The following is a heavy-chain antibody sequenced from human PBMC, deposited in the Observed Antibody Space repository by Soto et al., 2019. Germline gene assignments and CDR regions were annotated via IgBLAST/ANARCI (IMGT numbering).Heavy chain of an antibody. V-gene: IGHV4-59*01. D-gene: IGHD2-2*01. CDR1: GGSIIRYY. CDR3: ARGYCSSTPCYIWDNRFAP. Sequence: SETLSLTCTVSGGSIIRYYWSWIRQPPGKGLEWIGYIYYSGRTNYNPSLKSRVTISVDTPKNQFSLKLSSVTAADTAVYYCARGYCSSTPCYIWDNRFAPWAQGTLVTVS. CDR2: IYYSGRT. J-gene: IGHJ5*02.